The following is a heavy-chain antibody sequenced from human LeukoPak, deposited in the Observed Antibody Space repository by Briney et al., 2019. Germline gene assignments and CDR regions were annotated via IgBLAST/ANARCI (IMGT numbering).Heavy chain of an antibody. CDR2: ISYDGSNK. CDR3: ATYPTVRGFDY. Sequence: GGSLRLSCAASGFTFSSYAMYCVRQAPGKGLEWVAVISYDGSNKYYADSVKGRFTISRENSKNTLYLQMNSLRAEDTAVYYCATYPTVRGFDYWGQGTLVTVSS. J-gene: IGHJ4*02. CDR1: GFTFSSYA. D-gene: IGHD4-17*01. V-gene: IGHV3-30*04.